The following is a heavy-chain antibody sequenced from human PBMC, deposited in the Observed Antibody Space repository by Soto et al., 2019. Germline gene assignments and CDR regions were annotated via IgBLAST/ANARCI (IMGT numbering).Heavy chain of an antibody. CDR2: INGDGRNT. V-gene: IGHV3-74*01. Sequence: DSLSLSCEAPGFIVRSYGVHWVRQAPGKGPLWVGRINGDGRNTRYTDYVKGRFTISRDNAKNTLYLQMDSLRAEDTAVYYCARDFMARGRDSNWFDPWGQGTVVTVSS. CDR1: GFIVRSYG. CDR3: ARDFMARGRDSNWFDP. D-gene: IGHD3-10*01. J-gene: IGHJ5*02.